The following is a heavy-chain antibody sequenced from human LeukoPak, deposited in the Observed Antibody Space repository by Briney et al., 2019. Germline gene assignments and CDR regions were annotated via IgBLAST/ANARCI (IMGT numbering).Heavy chain of an antibody. CDR2: INHSGST. V-gene: IGHV4-34*01. J-gene: IGHJ4*02. CDR3: AREDYYDSSGYFHY. CDR1: GGSFSGYY. D-gene: IGHD3-22*01. Sequence: PSETLSLTCAVYGGSFSGYYWSWIRQPPGKGLVWIGEINHSGSTNYNPSLKSRVTISVDTSKNQFSLKLSSVTAADTAVYYCAREDYYDSSGYFHYWGQGTLVPVSS.